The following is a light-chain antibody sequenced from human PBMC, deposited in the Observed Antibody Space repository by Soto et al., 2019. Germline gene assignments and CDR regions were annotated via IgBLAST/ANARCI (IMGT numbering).Light chain of an antibody. V-gene: IGKV3D-20*02. J-gene: IGKJ1*01. Sequence: EIVLTQSPGTLSLSPGERAILSCRASQSVSSTYLAWYQHKPGQAPRLLIYGASNRETGIPDTFSGSGSGTDFTLTISRLEPEDFAVYYCQQRSNWPRTFGQGTKVEIK. CDR3: QQRSNWPRT. CDR1: QSVSSTY. CDR2: GAS.